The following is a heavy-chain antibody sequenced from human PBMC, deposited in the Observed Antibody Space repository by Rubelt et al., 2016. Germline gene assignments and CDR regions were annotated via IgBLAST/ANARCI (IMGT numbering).Heavy chain of an antibody. J-gene: IGHJ4*02. CDR3: ARDPLPVRGVIMTPTH. CDR2: ISAYNGNT. D-gene: IGHD3-10*01. V-gene: IGHV1-18*01. Sequence: QVQLVQSGAEVKKPGASVKVSCKASGYTFTSYGISWVRQAPGQGLEWMGWISAYNGNTNYAQKLHGRVTMTTDTSTSTGYMELRSLRSDDTAVYYCARDPLPVRGVIMTPTHWGQGTLVTVSS. CDR1: GYTFTSYG.